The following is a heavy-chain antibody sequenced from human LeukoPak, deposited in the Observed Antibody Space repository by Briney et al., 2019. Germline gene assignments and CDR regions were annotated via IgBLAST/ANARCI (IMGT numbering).Heavy chain of an antibody. CDR1: GYTFTSYG. Sequence: GASVKVSCKASGYTFTSYGISWVRQAPGQGLEWMGGIIPIFGTANYAQKFQGRVTITADESTSTAYMELSSLRSEDTAVYYCAGETSLRYFDYWGQGTLVTASS. CDR3: AGETSLRYFDY. CDR2: IIPIFGTA. V-gene: IGHV1-69*13. J-gene: IGHJ4*02. D-gene: IGHD1-1*01.